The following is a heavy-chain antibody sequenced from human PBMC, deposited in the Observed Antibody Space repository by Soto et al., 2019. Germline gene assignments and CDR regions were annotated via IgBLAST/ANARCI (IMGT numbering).Heavy chain of an antibody. V-gene: IGHV3-30*18. J-gene: IGHJ3*02. Sequence: QVQLAESGGGVVQPGRSLTITCAASGFTLGTYGMHWVRQAPGKGLEWVAVISNDGGDKYYSDSVMGRFTISRDNSKQTLFLKMNSLRAEDTAVYFCAKEFFDSSGFYPSGDAFDIWGQGTVVTVSS. CDR2: ISNDGGDK. D-gene: IGHD3-22*01. CDR3: AKEFFDSSGFYPSGDAFDI. CDR1: GFTLGTYG.